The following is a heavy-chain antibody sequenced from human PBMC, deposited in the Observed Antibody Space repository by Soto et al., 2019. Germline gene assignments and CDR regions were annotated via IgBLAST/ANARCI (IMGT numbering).Heavy chain of an antibody. CDR2: IGTRSDI. Sequence: EVQLVESGGGLVKPGGSLRLSCVASGFTFSTYSMNWVRQAPGKGLEWVSTIGTRSDIYYAESVKGRFTISRDNAKNSRSLQMTSLRVEDTAVYYCAREETAWPLAYGLDVWGQGTAVTVSS. J-gene: IGHJ6*02. V-gene: IGHV3-21*02. CDR3: AREETAWPLAYGLDV. CDR1: GFTFSTYS. D-gene: IGHD2-21*02.